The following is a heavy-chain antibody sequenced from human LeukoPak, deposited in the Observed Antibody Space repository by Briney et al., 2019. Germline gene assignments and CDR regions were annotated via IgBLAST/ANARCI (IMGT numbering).Heavy chain of an antibody. D-gene: IGHD4-17*01. Sequence: PGGSLRLSCAASGFTFSNYWMHWVRQAPGKGLVWVSRIKSDGSNTNYADSVKGRFTISRDNAKNTLYLQMNSLRAEDTAVYYCARAILTPGGATVTRYFDYWGQGTLVTVSS. CDR3: ARAILTPGGATVTRYFDY. V-gene: IGHV3-74*01. CDR2: IKSDGSNT. J-gene: IGHJ4*02. CDR1: GFTFSNYW.